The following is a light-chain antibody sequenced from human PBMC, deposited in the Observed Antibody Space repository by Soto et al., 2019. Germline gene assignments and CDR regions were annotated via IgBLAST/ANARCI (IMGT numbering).Light chain of an antibody. CDR2: DVS. J-gene: IGLJ1*01. V-gene: IGLV2-14*01. CDR1: SSDVGGYNY. Sequence: QSALTQPASVSGSPGQSITISCTRTSSDVGGYNYVSWYQQHPGKAPKLMIYDVSNRPSGLSNRFSGSKSGNTASLTISGLQAEDEADYYCSSYTSSSPRVFGTGTKVTVL. CDR3: SSYTSSSPRV.